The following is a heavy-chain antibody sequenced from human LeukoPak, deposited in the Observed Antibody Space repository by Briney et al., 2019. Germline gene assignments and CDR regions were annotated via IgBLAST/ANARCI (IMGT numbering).Heavy chain of an antibody. V-gene: IGHV1-69*13. CDR3: ARGTHYDFWSVLYYYYMDV. CDR1: GGTFSSYA. J-gene: IGHJ6*03. CDR2: IIPIFGTA. D-gene: IGHD3-3*01. Sequence: SVKVSCKASGGTFSSYAISWVRQAPGQGLEWMGGIIPIFGTANYAQKFQGRVTITADESTSTAYMELSSLRSEDTAVYYCARGTHYDFWSVLYYYYMDVWGKGTTVTVSS.